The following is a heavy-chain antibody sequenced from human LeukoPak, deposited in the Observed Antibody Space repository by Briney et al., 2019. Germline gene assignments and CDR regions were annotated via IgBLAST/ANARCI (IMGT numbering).Heavy chain of an antibody. V-gene: IGHV4-39*07. J-gene: IGHJ6*04. CDR3: ARDLSIVAVAGFLGIPWDV. D-gene: IGHD6-13*01. Sequence: SETLSLTCTVSGGSISSSSYYWGWIRQPPGKGLEWIGSIYYSGSTYYNPSLKSRVTISVDTSKNQFSLKLSSVTAADTAVYYCARDLSIVAVAGFLGIPWDVWGKGTTVTVSS. CDR2: IYYSGST. CDR1: GGSISSSSYY.